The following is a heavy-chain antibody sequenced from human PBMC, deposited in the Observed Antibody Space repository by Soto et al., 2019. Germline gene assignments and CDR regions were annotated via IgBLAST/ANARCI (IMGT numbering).Heavy chain of an antibody. CDR2: ISNNGDST. Sequence: GGSLRLSCAASGFTFSSYAMSWVRQAPGKGLERVSAISNNGDSTYYADNVKGRFTISRDKSKNTLYLQMNSLKDEDTAVYYCARGADFWSGYYGDYWGQGT. CDR3: ARGADFWSGYYGDY. V-gene: IGHV3-23*01. J-gene: IGHJ4*02. D-gene: IGHD3-3*01. CDR1: GFTFSSYA.